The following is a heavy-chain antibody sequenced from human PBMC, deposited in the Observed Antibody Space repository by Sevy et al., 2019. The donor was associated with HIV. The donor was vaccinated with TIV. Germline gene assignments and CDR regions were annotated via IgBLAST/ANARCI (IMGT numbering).Heavy chain of an antibody. V-gene: IGHV4-59*01. Sequence: SETLSLTCTVSGDSISSSYWTWIRQPPGKGLEWIGYIHYSGATNYNPSLKSRVTISVDTSKNQFSLSLSSVTAADTAVYYCARERDVAATSPALFDYWGQGALVTVSS. CDR3: ARERDVAATSPALFDY. D-gene: IGHD1-26*01. CDR1: GDSISSSY. CDR2: IHYSGAT. J-gene: IGHJ4*02.